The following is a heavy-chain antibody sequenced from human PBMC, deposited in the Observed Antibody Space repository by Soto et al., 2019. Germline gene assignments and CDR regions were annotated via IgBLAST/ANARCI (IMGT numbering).Heavy chain of an antibody. V-gene: IGHV3-9*01. Sequence: GGSLRLSCAASGFTFDDYAMHWVRQAPGKGLEWVSGISWNSGSIGYADSVKGRFTISRDNAKNSLYLQMNSLRAEDTALYYCAKDSGIAVAGYYFDYWGQGTLVTVSS. CDR2: ISWNSGSI. J-gene: IGHJ4*02. CDR3: AKDSGIAVAGYYFDY. CDR1: GFTFDDYA. D-gene: IGHD6-19*01.